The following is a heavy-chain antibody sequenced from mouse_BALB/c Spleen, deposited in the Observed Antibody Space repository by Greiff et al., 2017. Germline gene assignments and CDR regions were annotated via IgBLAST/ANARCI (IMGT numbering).Heavy chain of an antibody. CDR1: GYAFSSSW. Sequence: QVQLQQSGPELVKPGASVKISCKASGYAFSSSWMNWVKQRPGQGLEWIGRIYPGDGDTNYNGKFKGKATLTADKSSSTAYMQLSSLTSVDSAVYFCARFYYGSFDYWGQGTTLTVSS. CDR2: IYPGDGDT. CDR3: ARFYYGSFDY. J-gene: IGHJ2*01. D-gene: IGHD1-1*01. V-gene: IGHV1-82*01.